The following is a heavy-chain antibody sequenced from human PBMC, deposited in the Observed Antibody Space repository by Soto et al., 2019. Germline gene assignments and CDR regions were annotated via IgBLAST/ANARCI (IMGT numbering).Heavy chain of an antibody. CDR3: AKHDDGNYYFDI. J-gene: IGHJ2*01. CDR2: IYPGDSDT. V-gene: IGHV5-51*01. CDR1: GYSFTTYW. D-gene: IGHD4-17*01. Sequence: EVQLVQSGAEVRKPGESLKISCEASGYSFTTYWIGWVRQMPGKGLEWMGIIYPGDSDTRYSPSFQGQVSISADNSISTAYLQLSSLKASDTAIYYGAKHDDGNYYFDIWGRGTLVTVSS.